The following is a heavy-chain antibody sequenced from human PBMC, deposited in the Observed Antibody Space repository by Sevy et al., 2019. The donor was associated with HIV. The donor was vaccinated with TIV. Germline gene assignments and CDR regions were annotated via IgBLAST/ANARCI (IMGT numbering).Heavy chain of an antibody. V-gene: IGHV4-59*01. CDR3: ARDSAVVPRALVY. CDR2: IYYSGSS. J-gene: IGHJ4*02. CDR1: GDSISSYF. Sequence: SETLSLTCNVSGDSISSYFWSWFRQPPGKGLEWIGYIYYSGSSEYNPSLRSRVTISIDTSKKYLSMKLTSVTAADTAVYYCARDSAVVPRALVYWGREPWSPSPQ. D-gene: IGHD2-15*01.